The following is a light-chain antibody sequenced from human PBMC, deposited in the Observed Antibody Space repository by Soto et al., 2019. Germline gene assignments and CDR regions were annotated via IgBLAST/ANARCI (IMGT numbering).Light chain of an antibody. V-gene: IGLV1-44*01. J-gene: IGLJ1*01. CDR2: SNN. Sequence: QSVLTQPPSASGTPGQGVTISCSGSSSNIGSNTVNWYQQLPGTAPKLLIYSNNQRPSGVPDRFSGSKSGTSASLAISGLQSEDEAEYYCAAWDDSLTGYVFGTGTQLTVL. CDR3: AAWDDSLTGYV. CDR1: SSNIGSNT.